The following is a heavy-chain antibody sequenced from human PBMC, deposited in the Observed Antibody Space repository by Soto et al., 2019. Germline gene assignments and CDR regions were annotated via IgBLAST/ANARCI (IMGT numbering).Heavy chain of an antibody. D-gene: IGHD6-19*01. J-gene: IGHJ6*02. V-gene: IGHV4-59*01. CDR3: ARDQKKGIAVAGTKNYYYGMDV. CDR2: IYYSGST. Sequence: SETLGQSYSVSGGSISSYYWGCCRLLPGKALEWIGYIYYSGSTNYNPSLKSRVTISVDTSKNQFSLKLSSVTAADTAVYYCARDQKKGIAVAGTKNYYYGMDVWGQGTTVT. CDR1: GGSISSYY.